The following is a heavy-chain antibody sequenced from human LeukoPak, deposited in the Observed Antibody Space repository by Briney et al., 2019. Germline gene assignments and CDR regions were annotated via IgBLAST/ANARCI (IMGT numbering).Heavy chain of an antibody. CDR2: ISYDGSNK. Sequence: GGSLRLSCAASGFTFSSYGMHWVRQAPGKGLEWVAVISYDGSNKYYADSVKGRFTISRDSSKNTLYLQMDSLRPEDTAVYYCARRTRGYYLDYWGRGTLVTVSS. CDR3: ARRTRGYYLDY. CDR1: GFTFSSYG. J-gene: IGHJ4*02. D-gene: IGHD3-22*01. V-gene: IGHV3-30*03.